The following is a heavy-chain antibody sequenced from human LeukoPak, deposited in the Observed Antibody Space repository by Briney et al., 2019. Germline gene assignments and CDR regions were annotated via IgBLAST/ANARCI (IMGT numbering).Heavy chain of an antibody. J-gene: IGHJ4*02. D-gene: IGHD6-13*01. CDR2: IYYSGST. CDR1: GGSISSGYY. V-gene: IGHV4-38-2*02. CDR3: ARGARSSSWYVPYYFDY. Sequence: SETLSLTCTVSGGSISSGYYWGWIRQPPGKGLEWIGSIYYSGSTYYNPSLKTRVTISKDTSKNQFSLKLNSVTAADTAVYYCARGARSSSWYVPYYFDYWGQGTLVTVSS.